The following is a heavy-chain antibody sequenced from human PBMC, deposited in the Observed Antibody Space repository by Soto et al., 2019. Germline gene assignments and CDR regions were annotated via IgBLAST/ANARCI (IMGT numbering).Heavy chain of an antibody. D-gene: IGHD2-15*01. V-gene: IGHV6-1*01. CDR2: TFFRSKQYN. CDR3: PRARWSADALDI. CDR1: GDSVSRNSGA. J-gene: IGHJ3*02. Sequence: QTLSLTCAISGDSVSRNSGALNWIRQSPSRGLEWLARTFFRSKQYNDYAESLKSRITINPDTSKNHFSLHLDSVTPEDTAVYYCPRARWSADALDISGQGTMVTVSS.